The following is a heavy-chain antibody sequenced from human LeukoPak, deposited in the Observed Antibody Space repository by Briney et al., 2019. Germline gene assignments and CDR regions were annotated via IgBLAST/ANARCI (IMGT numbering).Heavy chain of an antibody. Sequence: PGGSLRLSCAASGFTFTSYGMQFSSYGMHWVRQAPGKGLEWVAFIRSDGRNKYYADSLKGRFTISRDNTKNTLSLQMNSLRAEDTAVYYCAKLKINYYYYMDVWGKGTTVIVSS. CDR3: AKLKINYYYYMDV. J-gene: IGHJ6*03. CDR2: IRSDGRNK. D-gene: IGHD3-16*01. CDR1: GFTFTSYGMQFSSYG. V-gene: IGHV3-30*02.